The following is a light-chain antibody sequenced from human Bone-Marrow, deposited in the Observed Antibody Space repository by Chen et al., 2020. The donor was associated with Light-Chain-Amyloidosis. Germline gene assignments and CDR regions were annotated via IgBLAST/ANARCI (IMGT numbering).Light chain of an antibody. CDR2: DAS. Sequence: DIQMTQSPSSLLASVGDRVTITCQASHDISNYLNWYQQKPGKAPKLLIHDASSLESGVPSRFSGSGSGTDFTFTISSLQPEDIGTYHCQQYYDLPFTFGQGTKLEI. J-gene: IGKJ2*01. CDR1: HDISNY. V-gene: IGKV1-33*01. CDR3: QQYYDLPFT.